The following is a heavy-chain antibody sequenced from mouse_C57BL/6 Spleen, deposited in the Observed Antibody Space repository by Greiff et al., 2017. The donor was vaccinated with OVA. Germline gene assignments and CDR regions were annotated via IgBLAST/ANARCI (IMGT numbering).Heavy chain of an antibody. CDR2: IYPGDGDT. D-gene: IGHD1-1*01. J-gene: IGHJ2*01. CDR3: ARAGLTTVVATEFDY. Sequence: QVQLQQSGPELVKPGASVKISCKASGYAFSSSWMNWVKQRPGKGLEWIGRIYPGDGDTNYNGKFKGKATLTADKSSSTAYMQLSSLTSEDSAVYCCARAGLTTVVATEFDYWGQGTTLTVSS. CDR1: GYAFSSSW. V-gene: IGHV1-82*01.